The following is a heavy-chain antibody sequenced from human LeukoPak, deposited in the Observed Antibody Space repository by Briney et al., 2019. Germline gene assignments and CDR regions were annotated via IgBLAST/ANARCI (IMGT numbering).Heavy chain of an antibody. D-gene: IGHD7-27*01. V-gene: IGHV4-30-2*01. CDR3: ARVLTNWEGPSY. Sequence: SETLSLTCTVSGGSISSGGYYWSWIRQPPGKGLEWIGYIYHSGSTYYNPSLKSRVTISVDRSKNQFSLKLSSVTAADTAVYYCARVLTNWEGPSYWGQGTLVTVSS. CDR2: IYHSGST. J-gene: IGHJ4*02. CDR1: GGSISSGGYY.